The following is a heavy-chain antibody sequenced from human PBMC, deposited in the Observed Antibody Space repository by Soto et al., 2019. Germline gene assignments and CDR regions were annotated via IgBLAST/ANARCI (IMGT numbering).Heavy chain of an antibody. CDR1: GYTFTSYG. D-gene: IGHD5-12*01. V-gene: IGHV1-18*01. CDR2: ISAYNGNT. J-gene: IGHJ6*02. Sequence: ASVKVSCKASGYTFTSYGISWVRQAPGQGLEWMGWISAYNGNTNYAQKLQGRVTMTTDTSTSTAYMELRSLRSDDTAVYYCARTPGGYDPLGDYYYYYGMDVWGQGTTVTVSS. CDR3: ARTPGGYDPLGDYYYYYGMDV.